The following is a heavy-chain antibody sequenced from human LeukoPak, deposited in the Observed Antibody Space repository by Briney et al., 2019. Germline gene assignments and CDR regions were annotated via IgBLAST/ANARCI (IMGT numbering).Heavy chain of an antibody. J-gene: IGHJ4*02. CDR1: GFTFSSYS. D-gene: IGHD5-12*01. Sequence: PGGSLRLSCAASGFTFSSYSMNWVRQAPGKGLEWVSSISSSSSYIYYADSVKGRFTISRDTSKNTLYLQMNSLSAEDTAVYYCAGASGLLYPFIYWGQGTLVTVSS. CDR2: ISSSSSYI. V-gene: IGHV3-21*04. CDR3: AGASGLLYPFIY.